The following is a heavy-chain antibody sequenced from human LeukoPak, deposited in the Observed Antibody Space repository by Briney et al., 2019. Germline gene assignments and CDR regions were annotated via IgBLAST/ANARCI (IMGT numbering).Heavy chain of an antibody. CDR2: IYYSGVT. V-gene: IGHV4-39*07. D-gene: IGHD1-1*01. CDR3: AMGYNYDYSLDV. CDR1: GVSISSRAYY. J-gene: IGHJ6*02. Sequence: SETLSLTCTVSGVSISSRAYYWTWIRQPPGKGLEWIGTIYYSGVTYYNPSLKSRVTISVDTSKNQFSLKLSSVTAADTAVYYCAMGYNYDYSLDVWDQGTTVTVSS.